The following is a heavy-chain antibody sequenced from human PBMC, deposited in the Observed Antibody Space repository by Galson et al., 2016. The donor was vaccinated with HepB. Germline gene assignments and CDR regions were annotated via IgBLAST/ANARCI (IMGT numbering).Heavy chain of an antibody. CDR2: IRSKANNYAT. Sequence: SLRLSCATSGFTFSGCAMHWVRQASGKGLEWIGRIRSKANNYATSYAVSVNGRFTISRDDSKSTAYLQMSSLKTDDTAVYYCIVSLKKYCSGNKCHGDYFYEGMDVWGPGTTVIVS. V-gene: IGHV3-73*01. J-gene: IGHJ6*02. D-gene: IGHD2-15*01. CDR3: IVSLKKYCSGNKCHGDYFYEGMDV. CDR1: GFTFSGCA.